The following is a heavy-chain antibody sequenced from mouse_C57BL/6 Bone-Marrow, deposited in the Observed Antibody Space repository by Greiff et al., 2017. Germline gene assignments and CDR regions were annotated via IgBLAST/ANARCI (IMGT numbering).Heavy chain of an antibody. CDR1: GYSITSGYY. Sequence: ESGPGLVKPSQSLSLTCSVTGYSITSGYYWNWIRQFPGNKLEWMGYISYDGSNNYNPSLKNRISITRDPSKNQFFLKLNSVTTEDTATYYCARAPYYGSSYFDYWGQGTTLTVSS. D-gene: IGHD1-1*01. CDR3: ARAPYYGSSYFDY. J-gene: IGHJ2*01. V-gene: IGHV3-6*01. CDR2: ISYDGSN.